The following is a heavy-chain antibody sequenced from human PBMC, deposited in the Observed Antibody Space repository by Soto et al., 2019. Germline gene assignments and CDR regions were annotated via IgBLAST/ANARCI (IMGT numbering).Heavy chain of an antibody. CDR3: AKDGYSSGFFDY. CDR1: GFTFSSYG. J-gene: IGHJ4*02. D-gene: IGHD6-19*01. Sequence: GESLKISCAASGFTFSSYGMHWVRQAPGKGLEWVAVISYDGSNKYYADSVKGRFTISRDNSKNTLYLQMNSLRAEDTAVYYCAKDGYSSGFFDYWGQGTLVTVSS. CDR2: ISYDGSNK. V-gene: IGHV3-30*18.